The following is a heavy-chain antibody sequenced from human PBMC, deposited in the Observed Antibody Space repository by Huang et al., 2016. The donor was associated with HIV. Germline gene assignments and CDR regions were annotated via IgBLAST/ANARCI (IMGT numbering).Heavy chain of an antibody. D-gene: IGHD2-21*01. CDR2: FAPEHGET. Sequence: QVQLVQSGAEVEKPGASVKVSCKVSGYTLAELSIHWVRQAPGKGIEWMGGFAPEHGETIYAQNFQGRVTMTEDTSTDTAYMELHSLRPEDTAVYYCAAGYDTYYDIWGQGTMVIASS. J-gene: IGHJ3*02. V-gene: IGHV1-24*01. CDR1: GYTLAELS. CDR3: AAGYDTYYDI.